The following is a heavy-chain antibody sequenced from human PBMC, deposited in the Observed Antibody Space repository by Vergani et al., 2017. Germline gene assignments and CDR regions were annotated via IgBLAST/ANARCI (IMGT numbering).Heavy chain of an antibody. J-gene: IGHJ4*02. D-gene: IGHD5-12*01. CDR3: ARSGYSGYDYDY. V-gene: IGHV3-21*01. Sequence: EVQLVESGGGLVKPGGSLRLSCAASGFTFSSYSMNWVRQAPGKGLEWVSSISSSSSYIYYADSVKGGFTISRDNAKNSLYLQMNSLRAEDPAVYYCARSGYSGYDYDYWGQGTLVTVSS. CDR2: ISSSSSYI. CDR1: GFTFSSYS.